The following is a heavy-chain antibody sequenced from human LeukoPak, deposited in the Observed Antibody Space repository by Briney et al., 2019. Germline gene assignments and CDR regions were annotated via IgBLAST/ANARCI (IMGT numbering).Heavy chain of an antibody. D-gene: IGHD3-22*01. CDR2: IHHSGSS. J-gene: IGHJ5*02. CDR3: ARYYDGSGSPRFDP. V-gene: IGHV4-38-2*02. CDR1: GGSISSGYY. Sequence: SETLSLTCTVSGGSISSGYYWGWTRQPPGRGLEWIGSIHHSGSSYYNPSLKSRVTISVDTSKNQFSLKLSSVTAADTAVHYCARYYDGSGSPRFDPWGQGTLVTVSS.